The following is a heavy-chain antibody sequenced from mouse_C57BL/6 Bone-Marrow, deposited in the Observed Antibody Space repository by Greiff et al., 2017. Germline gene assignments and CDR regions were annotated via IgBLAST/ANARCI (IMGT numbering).Heavy chain of an antibody. CDR3: AREVVASDWYFEV. CDR1: GYTFTNYW. CDR2: IYPGGGST. V-gene: IGHV1-63*01. J-gene: IGHJ1*03. Sequence: QVQLQQSGAELVRPGTSVKMSCKASGYTFTNYWIGWAKQRPGHGLEWIGDIYPGGGSTNYNEKFKGKATLTADKSSSTAYMQFSSLTSEDSAIYYCAREVVASDWYFEVWGTGTTVTVSS. D-gene: IGHD1-1*01.